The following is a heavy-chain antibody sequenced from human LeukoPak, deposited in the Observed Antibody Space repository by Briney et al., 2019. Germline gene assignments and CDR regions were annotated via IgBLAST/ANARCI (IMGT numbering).Heavy chain of an antibody. J-gene: IGHJ4*02. CDR2: INPSGGNT. CDR1: GYTLTSYF. Sequence: ASVKVSCKASGYTLTSYFMHWVRQAPGQGLEWMGTINPSGGNTGYAQKFQGRLSMTRDTSTNTVYMVLRSLRSEDTAVYYCARGMSSEFDYRGQGTLVTVSS. CDR3: ARGMSSEFDY. D-gene: IGHD6-6*01. V-gene: IGHV1-46*01.